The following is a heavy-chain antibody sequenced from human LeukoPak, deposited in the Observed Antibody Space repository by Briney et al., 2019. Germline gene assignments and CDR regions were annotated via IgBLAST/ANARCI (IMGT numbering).Heavy chain of an antibody. Sequence: KPSETLSLTCTVSGGSISSYYWSWIRQPPGKGLEWIGYIYYSGSTNYNPSLKSRVTISVDTSKNQFSLKLSSVTAADTAVYYCARDRLGVGGPFDYWGQGTLVTVSS. D-gene: IGHD1-26*01. CDR3: ARDRLGVGGPFDY. V-gene: IGHV4-59*01. CDR2: IYYSGST. J-gene: IGHJ4*02. CDR1: GGSISSYY.